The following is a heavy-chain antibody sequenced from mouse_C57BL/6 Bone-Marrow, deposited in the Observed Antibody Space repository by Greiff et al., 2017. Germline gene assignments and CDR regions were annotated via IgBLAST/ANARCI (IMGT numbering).Heavy chain of an antibody. Sequence: QVQLKQPGAELVKPGASVKMSCKASGYTFTSYWITWVKQRPGQGLEWIGDIYPGSGGTNYNEKFKSKATLTVDTSSSTAYMQLSSLTSEDSAVYYCARWGIPFDYWGQGTTLTVSS. CDR2: IYPGSGGT. J-gene: IGHJ2*01. CDR1: GYTFTSYW. V-gene: IGHV1-55*01. D-gene: IGHD5-1-1*01. CDR3: ARWGIPFDY.